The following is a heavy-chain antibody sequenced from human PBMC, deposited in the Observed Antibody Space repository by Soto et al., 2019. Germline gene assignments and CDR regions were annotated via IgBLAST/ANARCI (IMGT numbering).Heavy chain of an antibody. CDR2: IIPIFGTT. J-gene: IGHJ6*02. Sequence: SVKVSCEASGGTFGSDAITWVRQAPGQGLEWVGRIIPIFGTTNYAQNLQGRVTISADKSTLTSYMELRSLRSDDTAVYYCARVGCSSTSCYTYPRYYYYYYGMDVWGQGTTVTVSS. CDR3: ARVGCSSTSCYTYPRYYYYYYGMDV. CDR1: GGTFGSDA. D-gene: IGHD2-2*02. V-gene: IGHV1-69*06.